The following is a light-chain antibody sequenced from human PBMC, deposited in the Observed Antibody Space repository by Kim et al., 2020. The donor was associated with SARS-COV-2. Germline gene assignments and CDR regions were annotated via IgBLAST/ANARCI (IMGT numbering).Light chain of an antibody. CDR3: SSYTSSSTYV. J-gene: IGLJ1*01. CDR1: SSDVGGYNY. V-gene: IGLV2-14*01. Sequence: QSALTQPASVSGSPGQSITISCTGTSSDVGGYNYVSWYQQHRGKAPKLMIYDVSKRPSGVSNRFSGSKSGNTASLTISGLEAEDETDYDCSSYTSSSTYVFGTGTK. CDR2: DVS.